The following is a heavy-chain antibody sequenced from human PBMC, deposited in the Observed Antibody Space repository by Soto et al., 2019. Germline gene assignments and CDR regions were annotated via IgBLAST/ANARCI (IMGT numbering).Heavy chain of an antibody. CDR1: GFTFSSYW. CDR2: ISSDGNNI. Sequence: EVQLVESGGGLVQPGGSLRLSCAASGFTFSSYWMHWVRQAPGKGPVWVSHISSDGNNIIYADSVKGRFTISRDNAANTLYLQMNSLRAEDTAVYYCARVRGLSTRDFDYWGQGTLVTVSS. J-gene: IGHJ4*02. CDR3: ARVRGLSTRDFDY. V-gene: IGHV3-74*01. D-gene: IGHD2-2*01.